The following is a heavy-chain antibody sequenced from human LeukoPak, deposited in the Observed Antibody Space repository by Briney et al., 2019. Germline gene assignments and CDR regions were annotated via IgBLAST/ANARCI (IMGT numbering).Heavy chain of an antibody. CDR2: LYYSGST. Sequence: SETLSLTCTVSGGSVSSGSYYWNWIRQPPGKGLEWIGYLYYSGSTNYNPSLKSRVTISVDTSKNQFSLKLTSVTAADTAVYYCARGSGWLDYWGQGTLVTVSS. D-gene: IGHD6-19*01. V-gene: IGHV4-61*01. CDR3: ARGSGWLDY. CDR1: GGSVSSGSYY. J-gene: IGHJ4*02.